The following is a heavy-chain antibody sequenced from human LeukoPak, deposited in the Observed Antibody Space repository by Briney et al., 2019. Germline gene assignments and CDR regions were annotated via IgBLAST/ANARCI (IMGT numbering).Heavy chain of an antibody. D-gene: IGHD3-22*01. CDR3: ARKEDGDSSGYYFSPHFDY. Sequence: GGSLRLSCAPSGFTFDDYGMSWVRQAPGKGLEWVSGINWNGGSTGYAASVKGRFTISSGNAKNSLYLQMNSLRAEDTALYYCARKEDGDSSGYYFSPHFDYWGQDTLVTVPS. CDR2: INWNGGST. J-gene: IGHJ4*02. V-gene: IGHV3-20*04. CDR1: GFTFDDYG.